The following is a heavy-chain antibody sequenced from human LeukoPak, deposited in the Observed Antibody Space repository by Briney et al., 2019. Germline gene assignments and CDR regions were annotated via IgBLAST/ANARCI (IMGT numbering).Heavy chain of an antibody. CDR2: IHYSGRT. J-gene: IGHJ5*02. Sequence: NSSETLSLTCTVSSGSISTYYWNRIRQPPGKGLEWIGYIHYSGRTNYNPSLRSRVTISVDMSKNQFSLKLTSVTAADTAVYYCARDEDADSGIWFDPWGQGTQVTVSS. CDR1: SGSISTYY. CDR3: ARDEDADSGIWFDP. D-gene: IGHD4-17*01. V-gene: IGHV4-59*01.